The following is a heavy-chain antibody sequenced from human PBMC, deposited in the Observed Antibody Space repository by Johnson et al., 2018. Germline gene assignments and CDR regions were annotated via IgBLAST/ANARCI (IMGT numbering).Heavy chain of an antibody. CDR3: ARDRGYTGHYYYGMDV. V-gene: IGHV3-11*05. D-gene: IGHD1-26*01. J-gene: IGHJ6*02. CDR2: ISSSSSYI. Sequence: QVELVQAGGGLVKPGGSLRLSCAASGFTFSDYYMSWIRQAPGKGLEWVSYISSSSSYIYYADSVKGRFTISRDNAKNSLYLQMNSLRAEDTAVYYCARDRGYTGHYYYGMDVWGQGTTVTVSS. CDR1: GFTFSDYY.